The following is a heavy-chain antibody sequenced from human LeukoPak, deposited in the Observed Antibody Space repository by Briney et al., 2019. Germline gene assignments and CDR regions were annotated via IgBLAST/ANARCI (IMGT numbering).Heavy chain of an antibody. V-gene: IGHV3-7*05. CDR3: ARVKVGTTNRFDY. CDR2: IKQDGSGK. J-gene: IGHJ4*02. D-gene: IGHD1-26*01. Sequence: GGSLRLSCAGSGFTFSSYWMSWVRQAPGKGLEWVANIKQDGSGKSYVDSVKGRFTISRDNAKNSLYLQMNSLRAEDTALYYCARVKVGTTNRFDYWGQGTLVTVSS. CDR1: GFTFSSYW.